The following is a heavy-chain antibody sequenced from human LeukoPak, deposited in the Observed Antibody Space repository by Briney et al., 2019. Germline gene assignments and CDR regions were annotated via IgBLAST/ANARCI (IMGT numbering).Heavy chain of an antibody. CDR1: GFTFSGSA. CDR3: TRHPRDTDMVNYYGMDV. V-gene: IGHV3-73*01. Sequence: GGSLRLSCAASGFTFSGSAMHWVRQASGKGLEWVGRIRSKANSYATAYVASVKGRFTISRDDSKNTAYLQMNSLKTEDTAVYYCTRHPRDTDMVNYYGMDVWGQGTTVTVSS. CDR2: IRSKANSYAT. D-gene: IGHD5-18*01. J-gene: IGHJ6*02.